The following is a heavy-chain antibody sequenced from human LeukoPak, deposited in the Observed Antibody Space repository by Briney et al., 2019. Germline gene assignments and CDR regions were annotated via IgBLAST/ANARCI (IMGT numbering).Heavy chain of an antibody. CDR3: ARTYCAEDCSIRYFDY. V-gene: IGHV1-46*01. D-gene: IGHD2-21*02. Sequence: PRASVKVSCKASGYILSSYNMHWARQAPGQGLEWLGIINPSGGDTKYAQKFQGRVTLTRDKSTSTVYMELSSLTSDDTAVYYCARTYCAEDCSIRYFDYWGQGTLVTVSS. CDR1: GYILSSYN. CDR2: INPSGGDT. J-gene: IGHJ4*02.